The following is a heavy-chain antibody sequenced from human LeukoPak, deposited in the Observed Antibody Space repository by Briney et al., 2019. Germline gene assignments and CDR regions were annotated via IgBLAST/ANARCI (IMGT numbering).Heavy chain of an antibody. D-gene: IGHD2-21*02. CDR1: GYTFTSYG. CDR2: ISAYNGNT. CDR3: ARAVDCGGDCHNWFDP. V-gene: IGHV1-18*01. Sequence: GASVKVSCKASGYTFTSYGISWVRQAPGQGLEWMGWISAYNGNTNYAQKLQGRVTMTTDTSTSTAYMELGSLRSDDTAVYYCARAVDCGGDCHNWFDPWGQGTLVTVSS. J-gene: IGHJ5*02.